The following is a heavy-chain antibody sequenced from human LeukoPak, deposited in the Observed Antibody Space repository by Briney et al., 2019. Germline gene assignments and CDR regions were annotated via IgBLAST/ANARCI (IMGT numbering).Heavy chain of an antibody. V-gene: IGHV4-39*02. J-gene: IGHJ4*02. D-gene: IGHD1-1*01. CDR2: IYSTTAS. CDR1: GGSVSSMSHF. Sequence: SETLSLTCTVSGGSVSSMSHFWGWIRQPPGRGLEWIGSIYSTTASYYNPSLGSRVTVSVDTSKNQLSLELTSVTAADTGVYYCARGIWNDYYFDYWGQRTLVTVSS. CDR3: ARGIWNDYYFDY.